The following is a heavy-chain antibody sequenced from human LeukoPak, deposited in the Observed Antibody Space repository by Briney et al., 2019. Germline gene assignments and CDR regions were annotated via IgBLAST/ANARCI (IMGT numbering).Heavy chain of an antibody. Sequence: SETLSLTCTVSGGSISSYYWSWIRQPAGKGLEWIGRIYTSGSTNYNPSLKSRVSMSVDTSKNQFSLKLSSVTAADTAVYYCAREYTLYRSGWFLDYWGQGTVVTVSS. CDR2: IYTSGST. CDR3: AREYTLYRSGWFLDY. J-gene: IGHJ4*02. D-gene: IGHD6-19*01. CDR1: GGSISSYY. V-gene: IGHV4-4*07.